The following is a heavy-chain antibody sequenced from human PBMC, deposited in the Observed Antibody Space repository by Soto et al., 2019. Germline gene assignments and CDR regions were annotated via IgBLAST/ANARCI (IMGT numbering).Heavy chain of an antibody. CDR3: AKDSGSGSLPHDY. J-gene: IGHJ4*02. CDR1: GFTFSSYG. CDR2: ISYDGSNK. V-gene: IGHV3-30*18. D-gene: IGHD3-10*01. Sequence: QVQLVESGGGVVQPGRSLRLSCAASGFTFSSYGMHWVRQAPGKGLEWVAVISYDGSNKYYADSVKGRFTISRDNSKNTLYLKMNSLRAEDTAVYYFAKDSGSGSLPHDYRGQGTLVTVSS.